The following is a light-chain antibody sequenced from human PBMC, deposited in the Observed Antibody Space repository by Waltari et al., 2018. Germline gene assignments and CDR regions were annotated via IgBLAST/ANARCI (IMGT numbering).Light chain of an antibody. CDR3: SLYMGSGIWV. CDR2: KAN. Sequence: QTVVTQKPSLAVSPAGTVTLTFAFVPGSASPPSYPSWYQQTPGQAPRTLVYKANSRASGVPDRFSGSILGNKASLTITGAQADDESDYYCSLYMGSGIWVFGGGTKLTVL. V-gene: IGLV8-61*01. J-gene: IGLJ3*02. CDR1: PGSASPPSY.